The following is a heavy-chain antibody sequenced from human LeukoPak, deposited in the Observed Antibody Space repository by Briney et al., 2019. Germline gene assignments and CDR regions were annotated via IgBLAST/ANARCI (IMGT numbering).Heavy chain of an antibody. CDR1: GFTVSSNY. CDR2: IYSGGST. Sequence: PGGSLRLSCAASGFTVSSNYMSWVRQAPGKGLEWVSVIYSGGSTYYADSVKGRFTISRDNSKNTLYLQMNSLRAEDTAVYYCAREGDYGDYWYFDLWGRGTLVTVSS. V-gene: IGHV3-53*01. J-gene: IGHJ2*01. D-gene: IGHD4-17*01. CDR3: AREGDYGDYWYFDL.